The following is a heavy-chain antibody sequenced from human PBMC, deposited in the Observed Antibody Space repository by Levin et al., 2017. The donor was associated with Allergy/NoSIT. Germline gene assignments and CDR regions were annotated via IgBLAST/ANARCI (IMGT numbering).Heavy chain of an antibody. CDR2: ISGSGDET. CDR1: GFPFDRFA. V-gene: IGHV3-23*01. J-gene: IGHJ6*02. CDR3: AKSGRTIFGVAKGLDG. D-gene: IGHD3-3*01. Sequence: GGSLRLSCAASGFPFDRFAMSWVRQAPGKGLEWVSTISGSGDETYLADSVKGRFTISRDYSKSTVYLQMSRLRVDDTAVYYCAKSGRTIFGVAKGLDGWGQGTTVAVSS.